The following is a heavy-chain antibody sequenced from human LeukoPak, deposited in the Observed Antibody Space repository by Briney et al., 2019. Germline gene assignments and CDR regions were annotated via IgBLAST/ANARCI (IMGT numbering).Heavy chain of an antibody. CDR2: IYYSGST. CDR3: ATDRRNYGSGSYLPGDAFDI. J-gene: IGHJ3*02. Sequence: PSETLSLTCTVSGGSISSYYWSWIRQPPGKGLEWIGSIYYSGSTYYNPSLKSRVTISVDTSKNQFSLRLSSVTAADTAVYYCATDRRNYGSGSYLPGDAFDIWGQGTMVTVSS. CDR1: GGSISSYY. D-gene: IGHD3-10*01. V-gene: IGHV4-39*07.